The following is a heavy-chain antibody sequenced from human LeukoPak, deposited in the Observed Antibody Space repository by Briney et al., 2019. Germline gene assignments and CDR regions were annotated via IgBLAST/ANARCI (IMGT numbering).Heavy chain of an antibody. CDR1: GGSISSGGYY. V-gene: IGHV4-39*07. CDR2: INHSGST. J-gene: IGHJ4*02. D-gene: IGHD1-26*01. CDR3: ARTGATRVDY. Sequence: PSEALSLACTVSGGSISSGGYYWSWIRQPPGKGLEWIGEINHSGSTNYNPSLKSRVTISVDTSKNQFSLKLSSVTAADTAVYYCARTGATRVDYWGQGTLVTVSS.